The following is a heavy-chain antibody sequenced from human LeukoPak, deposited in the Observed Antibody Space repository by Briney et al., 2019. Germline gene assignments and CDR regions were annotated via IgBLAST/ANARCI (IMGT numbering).Heavy chain of an antibody. V-gene: IGHV3-30*04. Sequence: GGSLRLSCAASGFTFSSNAMHWVRQAPGKGLEWVAVISYDGSNKYYADSVKGRFTISRDNSKNTLYLQMNSLRAEDTAVYYCARRGAVAGTKGVDYWGQGTLVTVSS. CDR2: ISYDGSNK. CDR1: GFTFSSNA. CDR3: ARRGAVAGTKGVDY. J-gene: IGHJ4*02. D-gene: IGHD6-19*01.